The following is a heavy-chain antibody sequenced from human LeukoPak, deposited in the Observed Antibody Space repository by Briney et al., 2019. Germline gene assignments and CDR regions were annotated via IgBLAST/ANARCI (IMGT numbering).Heavy chain of an antibody. CDR1: GGSISNYS. Sequence: SETLSLTCSVSGGSISNYSWNWIRQPPGKGLEWVGHISYSGSTNYNPSLKSRVTMSLDRSKSHFSLRLNSVTAADTAVYYCAIGAYYSGYYSIPEDWGLGILVTISS. J-gene: IGHJ4*02. D-gene: IGHD3-22*01. V-gene: IGHV4-59*01. CDR3: AIGAYYSGYYSIPED. CDR2: ISYSGST.